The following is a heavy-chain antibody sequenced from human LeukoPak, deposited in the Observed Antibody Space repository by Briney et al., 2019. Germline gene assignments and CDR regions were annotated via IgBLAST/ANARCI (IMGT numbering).Heavy chain of an antibody. CDR2: IYHSGST. D-gene: IGHD3-3*01. CDR1: GYSISSGYY. J-gene: IGHJ6*03. CDR3: ARRVTIFGVTYYYYYYYMDV. V-gene: IGHV4-38-2*02. Sequence: PSETLSLTCTVSGYSISSGYYWGWIRQPPGKGLEWIGSIYHSGSTYYNPSLKSRVTISVDTSKNQFSLKLSSVTAADTAVYYCARRVTIFGVTYYYYYYYMDVWGKGTTVTVSS.